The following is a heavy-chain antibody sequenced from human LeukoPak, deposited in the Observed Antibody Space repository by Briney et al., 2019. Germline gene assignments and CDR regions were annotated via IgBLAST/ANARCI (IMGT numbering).Heavy chain of an antibody. CDR1: GFTFSSYG. D-gene: IGHD5-18*01. CDR3: AKVAPGYTYGAHFDY. V-gene: IGHV3-30*02. CDR2: IRYDGSNK. J-gene: IGHJ4*02. Sequence: PGGSLRLSCAASGFTFSSYGMHWVRHAPGKGLELVAFIRYDGSNKYYADSVKGRFTISRDNSKNTLYLQMNSLRAEDTAVYYCAKVAPGYTYGAHFDYWGQGTLVTVSS.